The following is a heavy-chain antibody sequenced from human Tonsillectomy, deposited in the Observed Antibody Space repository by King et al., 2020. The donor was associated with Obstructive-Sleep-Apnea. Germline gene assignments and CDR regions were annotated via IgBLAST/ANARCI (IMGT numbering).Heavy chain of an antibody. CDR2: MNPNRGNT. V-gene: IGHV1-8*01. J-gene: IGHJ4*02. CDR1: GYTFTSYD. CDR3: ARSKSYSDSSGFYWNY. D-gene: IGHD3-22*01. Sequence: VQLVESGAEVKKPGASVKVSCKTSGYTFTSYDINWVRQATGQGLEWMGWMNPNRGNTGSAQKFQGRVTMTRNTSISTAYMELRSLRSEDTAVYYCARSKSYSDSSGFYWNYWGQGTLVTVSS.